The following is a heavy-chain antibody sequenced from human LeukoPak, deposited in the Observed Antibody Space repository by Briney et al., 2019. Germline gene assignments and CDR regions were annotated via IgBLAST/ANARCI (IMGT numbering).Heavy chain of an antibody. D-gene: IGHD2-2*02. CDR2: INSDGSST. J-gene: IGHJ6*03. Sequence: GGSLRLSCAASGFTFSSYWMHWVRQAPGKGLVWVSRINSDGSSTSYADSVKGRFTISRDNAKNTLYLQMNSLRAEDTAVYYCARERVVVVPAAIRSFCYYYYYMDIWGKGTTVTVSS. CDR3: ARERVVVVPAAIRSFCYYYYYMDI. V-gene: IGHV3-74*01. CDR1: GFTFSSYW.